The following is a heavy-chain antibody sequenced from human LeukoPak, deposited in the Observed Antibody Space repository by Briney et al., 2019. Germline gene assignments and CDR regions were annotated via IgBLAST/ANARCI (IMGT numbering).Heavy chain of an antibody. CDR3: AKATNYYGSGSYYAEHFDY. Sequence: TGGSLRLSCAASGFTFSSYAMSWVRQAPGKGLEWVSAISGSGGSTYYADSVKGRFTISRDNSKNTLYLQMNSLRAEDTAVYYCAKATNYYGSGSYYAEHFDYWGQGTLVTVSS. CDR1: GFTFSSYA. J-gene: IGHJ4*02. V-gene: IGHV3-23*01. D-gene: IGHD3-10*01. CDR2: ISGSGGST.